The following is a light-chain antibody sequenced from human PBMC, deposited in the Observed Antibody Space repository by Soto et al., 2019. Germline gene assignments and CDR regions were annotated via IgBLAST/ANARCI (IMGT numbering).Light chain of an antibody. V-gene: IGKV3-15*01. CDR3: QQYNNWLT. Sequence: EIVMTQSPATLSVSPGERATLSCRTSQSVSSNLAWYQQKPGQTPRLLIYDASTRATGIPARFSGSGSGTEFPLIISSLQSEDFAVYYCQQYNNWLTFGQGTKVEIK. CDR2: DAS. J-gene: IGKJ1*01. CDR1: QSVSSN.